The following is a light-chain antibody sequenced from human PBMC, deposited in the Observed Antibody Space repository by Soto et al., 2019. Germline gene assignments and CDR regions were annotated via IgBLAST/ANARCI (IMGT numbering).Light chain of an antibody. CDR1: QSVSSN. CDR3: QHYNNWPPWT. V-gene: IGKV3-15*01. Sequence: EIVMTQSPATLSVSPGERATLSCRASQSVSSNLAWYQQNPGQAPRLLIYGASTRATGIPARFSGSGSGTEFTLTINSLQSEDFAVYYCQHYNNWPPWTFGQGTKVEIK. CDR2: GAS. J-gene: IGKJ1*01.